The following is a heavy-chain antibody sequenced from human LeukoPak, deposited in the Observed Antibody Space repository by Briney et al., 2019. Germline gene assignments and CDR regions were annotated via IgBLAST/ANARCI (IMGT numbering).Heavy chain of an antibody. CDR2: IYYSGST. CDR3: ARVRYDILTGYYGDAFDI. CDR1: VGSISSYY. V-gene: IGHV4-59*01. D-gene: IGHD3-9*01. Sequence: SETLSLTCTVSVGSISSYYWSWIRQPPGKGLEWIGYIYYSGSTNYNPSLKSRVTISVDTSKNQFSLKLSSVTAADTAVYYCARVRYDILTGYYGDAFDIWGQGTMVTVSS. J-gene: IGHJ3*02.